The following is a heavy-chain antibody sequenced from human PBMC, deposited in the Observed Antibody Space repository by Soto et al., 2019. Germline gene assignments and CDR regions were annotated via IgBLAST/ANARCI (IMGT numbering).Heavy chain of an antibody. CDR1: GFTFSDYN. J-gene: IGHJ3*02. CDR2: ISSASSFI. V-gene: IGHV3-21*02. Sequence: EIQLVESGGGLAKPGGSLRLSCTASGFTFSDYNINWDRQAPGKGLEWVSSISSASSFIYYADSLKGRFTISRDNAKNSVYLQIDSLSAEDTALYYCARGSISWGPGAFDIWGQGTMVTVSS. CDR3: ARGSISWGPGAFDI. D-gene: IGHD7-27*01.